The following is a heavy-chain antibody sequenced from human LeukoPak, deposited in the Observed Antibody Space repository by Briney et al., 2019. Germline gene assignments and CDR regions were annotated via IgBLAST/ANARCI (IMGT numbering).Heavy chain of an antibody. J-gene: IGHJ4*02. V-gene: IGHV4-30-2*01. CDR3: ARGYYDFWSAFDY. CDR2: IYHSGST. D-gene: IGHD3-3*01. CDR1: GGSISSGGYS. Sequence: SETLPLTCAVSGGSISSGGYSWSWIRQPPGKGLEWIGYIYHSGSTYYNPSLKSRVTISVDRSKNQFSLKLSSVTAADTAVYYCARGYYDFWSAFDYWGQGTLVTVSS.